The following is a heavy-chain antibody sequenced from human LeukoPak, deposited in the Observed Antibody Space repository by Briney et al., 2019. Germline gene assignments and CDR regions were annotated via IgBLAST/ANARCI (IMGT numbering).Heavy chain of an antibody. Sequence: SETLSLTCAVSGDSFSSHYWTWIRQSPGTGLGWIGYISHIGRTNYNPSLKSRVTISADTSISTAYLHWSSLQSSDTAMYYCAKFHATWYGDTWGQGTPVTVSS. CDR1: GDSFSSHY. V-gene: IGHV4-59*11. J-gene: IGHJ4*02. D-gene: IGHD6-13*01. CDR2: ISHIGRT. CDR3: AKFHATWYGDT.